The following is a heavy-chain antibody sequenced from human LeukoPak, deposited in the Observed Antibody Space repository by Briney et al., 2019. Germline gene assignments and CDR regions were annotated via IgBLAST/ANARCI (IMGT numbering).Heavy chain of an antibody. J-gene: IGHJ5*02. CDR2: IIPILGIA. Sequence: SVKVSCKASGYTFTSYGISWVRQAPGQGLEWMGRIIPILGIANYAQKFQGRVTITADKSTSTAYMELSSLRSEDTAVYYCARDPGDEYSSSSDHWGQGTLVTVSS. D-gene: IGHD6-6*01. V-gene: IGHV1-69*04. CDR3: ARDPGDEYSSSSDH. CDR1: GYTFTSYG.